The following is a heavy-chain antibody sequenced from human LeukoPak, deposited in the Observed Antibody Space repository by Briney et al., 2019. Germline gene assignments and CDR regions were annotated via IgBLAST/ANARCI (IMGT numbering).Heavy chain of an antibody. CDR1: GFTFSNAW. D-gene: IGHD1-7*01. V-gene: IGHV3-15*01. J-gene: IGHJ4*02. CDR2: IKSKTDGSTT. CDR3: TTDERNYDY. Sequence: GGSLRLSCAASGFTFSNAWMSWVRQAPGKGLEWVGRIKSKTDGSTTDYAAPVKGRFTISRDDSKNTLYLQMNTLKTEDTAVYYCTTDERNYDYWGQGTLVTVSS.